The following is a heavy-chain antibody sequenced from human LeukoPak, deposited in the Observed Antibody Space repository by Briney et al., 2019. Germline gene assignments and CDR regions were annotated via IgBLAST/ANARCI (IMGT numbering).Heavy chain of an antibody. V-gene: IGHV3-43D*03. Sequence: GGSLRLSCAASGFTFDDYAMRWGRQAPGEWLEWVSLISWDVGSTYYADSVKGRFTISRDNSKNSLYLQMNSLRAEDTALYYCAKDIGQNYYYYMDVWGKGTTVTVSS. CDR2: ISWDVGST. J-gene: IGHJ6*03. CDR1: GFTFDDYA. CDR3: AKDIGQNYYYYMDV. D-gene: IGHD3-10*01.